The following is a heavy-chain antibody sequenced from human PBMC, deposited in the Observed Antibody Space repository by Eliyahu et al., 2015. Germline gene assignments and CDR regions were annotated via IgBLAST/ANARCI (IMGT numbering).Heavy chain of an antibody. CDR2: ISAYNGNT. J-gene: IGHJ4*02. D-gene: IGHD6-19*01. Sequence: QVQLVQSGAEVKKPGASVKVSCKASGYXFTSYGISWVRQAPGQGLXXMGWISAYNGNTNYAQKLQGRVTMTXDTSTSTAYMELRSLRSDDTAVYYCARADRQVAVAGTLLLDFDYWGQGTLVTVSS. CDR1: GYXFTSYG. CDR3: ARADRQVAVAGTLLLDFDY. V-gene: IGHV1-18*01.